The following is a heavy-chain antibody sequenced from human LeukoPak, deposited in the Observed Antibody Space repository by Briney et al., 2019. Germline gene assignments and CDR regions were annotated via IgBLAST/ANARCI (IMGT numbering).Heavy chain of an antibody. J-gene: IGHJ4*02. D-gene: IGHD1-14*01. CDR3: ARSGRRASHPDFDC. Sequence: GGSLRLSCAASGFTFSSYSMNWVRQAPGKGLEWVSSISSSSSYIYYADSVKGRFTISRDNAKNSLYLQMNSLRAEDTAVYYCARSGRRASHPDFDCWGQGTLVTVSS. CDR2: ISSSSSYI. CDR1: GFTFSSYS. V-gene: IGHV3-21*01.